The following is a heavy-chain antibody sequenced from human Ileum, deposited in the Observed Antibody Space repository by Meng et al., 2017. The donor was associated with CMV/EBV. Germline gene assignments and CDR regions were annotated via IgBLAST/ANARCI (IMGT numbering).Heavy chain of an antibody. J-gene: IGHJ5*02. V-gene: IGHV4-4*07. CDR2: IHPTGTT. D-gene: IGHD3-10*01. Sequence: LHLQRSAPSLLPPPDTLSLSCLVPGVPRTSYYWTWIRQPAGKGLEWIGRIHPTGTTDDNPSLRSRVSMSLDKSKNQFSLKLTSVTAADTAVYYCARAAARGVPVDLWGQGTLVTVSS. CDR1: GVPRTSYY. CDR3: ARAAARGVPVDL.